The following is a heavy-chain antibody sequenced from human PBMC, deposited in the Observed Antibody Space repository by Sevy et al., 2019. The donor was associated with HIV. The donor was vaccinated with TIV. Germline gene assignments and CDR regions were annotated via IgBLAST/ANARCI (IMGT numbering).Heavy chain of an antibody. CDR1: GGSISSSSYY. CDR3: AGRGGGMVRGVHRNWFDP. D-gene: IGHD3-10*01. Sequence: SETLSLTCTVSGGSISSSSYYWGWIRQPPGKGLEWIGSIYYSGSTYYNPSLKSRVTISVDTSKNQFSLKLSSVTAADTAVYYCAGRGGGMVRGVHRNWFDPWGQGTLVTVSS. V-gene: IGHV4-39*01. J-gene: IGHJ5*02. CDR2: IYYSGST.